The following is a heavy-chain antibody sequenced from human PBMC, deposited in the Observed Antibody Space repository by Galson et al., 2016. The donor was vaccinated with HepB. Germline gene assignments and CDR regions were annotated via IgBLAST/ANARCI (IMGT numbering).Heavy chain of an antibody. CDR2: IYHSGST. CDR3: AVDYGGNSAFDS. V-gene: IGHV4-61*01. D-gene: IGHD4-23*01. J-gene: IGHJ4*02. CDR1: GDSVSSGNYY. Sequence: SETLSLTCTVSGDSVSSGNYYWTWIRQPPGKGLEWIGEIYHSGSTNYSPSLKSRVTISVDKSKNQFSLRLNSVTAADTAVYYCAVDYGGNSAFDSWGQGTLATVSS.